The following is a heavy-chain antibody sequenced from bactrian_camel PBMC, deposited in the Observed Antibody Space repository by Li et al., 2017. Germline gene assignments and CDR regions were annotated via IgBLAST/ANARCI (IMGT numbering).Heavy chain of an antibody. CDR1: GFTFSSSW. CDR2: LAINGGT. Sequence: QVQLVESGGGLVQPGGSLRLSCAASGFTFSSSWMYWVRQAPGKEREGVAYLAINGGTDYTYAVAGRFTISKDNAKDTLYLQMDSLKPEDTATYYCAAPKGNGGFCHARISDGDFAYWGLGPRSPSP. V-gene: IGHV3S1*01. J-gene: IGHJ6*01. D-gene: IGHD2*01. CDR3: AAPKGNGGFCHARISDGDFAY.